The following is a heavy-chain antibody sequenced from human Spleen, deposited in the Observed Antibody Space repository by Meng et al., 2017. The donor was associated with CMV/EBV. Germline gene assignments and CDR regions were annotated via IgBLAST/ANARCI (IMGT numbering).Heavy chain of an antibody. CDR3: ARDRPTLEMAIDY. V-gene: IGHV1-2*02. CDR2: INPNSGGT. Sequence: QVQLVQSGDEVKKPGALVKVSCKASGYTFTGYYMHWVRQAPGQGLEWMGWINPNSGGTNYAQKFQGRVTMTRDTSISTAYMELSRLRSDDTAVYYCARDRPTLEMAIDYWGQGTLVTVSS. D-gene: IGHD5-24*01. J-gene: IGHJ4*02. CDR1: GYTFTGYY.